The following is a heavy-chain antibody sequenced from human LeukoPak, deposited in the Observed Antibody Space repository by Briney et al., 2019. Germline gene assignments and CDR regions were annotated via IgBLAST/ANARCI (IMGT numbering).Heavy chain of an antibody. D-gene: IGHD2-15*01. V-gene: IGHV3-11*01. J-gene: IGHJ6*03. CDR2: ISRGGSTK. CDR3: ARVLRYCSGGNCYSGGLGYMDV. Sequence: PGGSLRLSCAASGFTFSDYNMRWIRQAPGKELEWVSSISRGGSTKYYADSVKGRFTISRDNAKNSLFLQMNSLRAEDTAVYYCARVLRYCSGGNCYSGGLGYMDVWGKGTTVTISS. CDR1: GFTFSDYN.